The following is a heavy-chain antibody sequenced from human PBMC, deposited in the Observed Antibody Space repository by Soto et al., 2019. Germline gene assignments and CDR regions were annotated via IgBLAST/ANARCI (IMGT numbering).Heavy chain of an antibody. J-gene: IGHJ6*02. CDR2: ISYDGSNK. Sequence: QVQLVESGGGVVQPGRSLRLSCAASGFTFSSYGMHWVRQAPGKGLEWVAVISYDGSNKYYADSVKGRFTISRDNSKNTLYLQMNSLRAEDTAVYYCAKDSDYYDSSGYPTYYYYYGMDVWGQGTTVTVSS. V-gene: IGHV3-30*18. CDR3: AKDSDYYDSSGYPTYYYYYGMDV. D-gene: IGHD3-22*01. CDR1: GFTFSSYG.